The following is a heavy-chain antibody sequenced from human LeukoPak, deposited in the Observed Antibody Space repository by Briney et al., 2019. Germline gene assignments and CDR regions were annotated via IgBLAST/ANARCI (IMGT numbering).Heavy chain of an antibody. V-gene: IGHV1-18*01. CDR1: GYSFTSYG. J-gene: IGHJ4*02. Sequence: GASVKVSCKASGYSFTSYGISWVRQAPGQGLEWMGWISAYNGNTNYAQKLQGRVTMTTDTSTSTAYMALRSLRSDDTAVYCCARGADGDILSGLVFDYWGQGTLVTVSS. CDR2: ISAYNGNT. D-gene: IGHD3-9*01. CDR3: ARGADGDILSGLVFDY.